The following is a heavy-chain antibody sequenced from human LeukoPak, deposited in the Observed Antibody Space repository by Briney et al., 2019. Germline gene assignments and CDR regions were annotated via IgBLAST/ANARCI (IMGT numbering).Heavy chain of an antibody. CDR2: INHSGST. Sequence: PSETLSLTCAVYGGSFSGYYWSWIRQPPGKGLEWIGEINHSGSTNYNPSLKSRVTISVDTSNNQFSLKLSSVTAADTAVYYCARGLNRSGWPVFDYGGQGTRATVSA. J-gene: IGHJ4*02. V-gene: IGHV4-34*01. CDR3: ARGLNRSGWPVFDY. CDR1: GGSFSGYY. D-gene: IGHD6-19*01.